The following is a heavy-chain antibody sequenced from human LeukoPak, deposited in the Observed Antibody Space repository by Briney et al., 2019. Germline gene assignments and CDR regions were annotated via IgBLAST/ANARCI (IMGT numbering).Heavy chain of an antibody. Sequence: GSLRLSCVASGFSFSKYGMHWVRQAPGKGLEWVSFLRFDATSNYYAESVRGRFIISRDNSRNTLYLQMNSLRTEDTAVYYCAKDTQLMTTVTYFDYWGQGTLVTVSS. CDR1: GFSFSKYG. CDR2: LRFDATSN. CDR3: AKDTQLMTTVTYFDY. D-gene: IGHD4-17*01. V-gene: IGHV3-30*02. J-gene: IGHJ4*02.